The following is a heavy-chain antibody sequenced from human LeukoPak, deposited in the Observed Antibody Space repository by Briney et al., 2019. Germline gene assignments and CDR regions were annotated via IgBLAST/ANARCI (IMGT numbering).Heavy chain of an antibody. D-gene: IGHD4-17*01. CDR1: GFNFHDYA. CDR3: TKDISPVTTVFDL. V-gene: IGHV3-9*01. CDR2: INWNSGSI. J-gene: IGHJ3*01. Sequence: GGSLRLSCAASGFNFHDYAMHWVRQVPGKGLEWVSGINWNSGSIGYADSVEGRFTISRDNAKNSLYLQMNSLRAEDTALYYCTKDISPVTTVFDLWGQGTMVTVSS.